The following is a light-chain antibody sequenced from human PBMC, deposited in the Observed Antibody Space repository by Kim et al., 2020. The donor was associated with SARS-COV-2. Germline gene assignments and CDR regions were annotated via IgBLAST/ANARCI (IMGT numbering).Light chain of an antibody. CDR3: QSYDSAPRT. CDR2: AAS. Sequence: ASVGDRVTSTCRASQGISNYLAWYQQKPGKVPKLLIYAASALQSGVPSRFSGSGSGTDFTLTISSLQPEDVATYYCQSYDSAPRTFGLGTKVDIK. CDR1: QGISNY. J-gene: IGKJ1*01. V-gene: IGKV1-27*01.